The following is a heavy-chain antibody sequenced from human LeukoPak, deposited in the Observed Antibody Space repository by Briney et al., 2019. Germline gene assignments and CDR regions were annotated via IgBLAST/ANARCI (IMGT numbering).Heavy chain of an antibody. V-gene: IGHV4-39*07. CDR1: GGSISSSSYY. J-gene: IGHJ6*03. CDR2: IYYSGST. CDR3: ARVHCSGGSCYSIYYYYYMDV. D-gene: IGHD2-15*01. Sequence: SETLSLTCTVSGGSISSSSYYWGWIRQPPGKGLEWIGSIYYSGSTYYNPSLKSRVTISVDTSKNQFSLKLSSVTAADTAVYYCARVHCSGGSCYSIYYYYYMDVWAKGPRSPSP.